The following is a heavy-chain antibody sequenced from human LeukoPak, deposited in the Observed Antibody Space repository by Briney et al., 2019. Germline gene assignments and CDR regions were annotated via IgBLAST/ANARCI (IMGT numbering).Heavy chain of an antibody. Sequence: GGSLRLSCEASGLSFGDYTMHWVRQAPGKGLEWVAVISYDGSNTDHVDAVKGRFTISRDNSKNTLILQMNSLRVEDTAVYYCAKQKSIFGVGWAAFDVWGQGTMVTVSS. CDR1: GLSFGDYT. D-gene: IGHD3-3*01. CDR2: ISYDGSNT. CDR3: AKQKSIFGVGWAAFDV. J-gene: IGHJ3*01. V-gene: IGHV3-30*18.